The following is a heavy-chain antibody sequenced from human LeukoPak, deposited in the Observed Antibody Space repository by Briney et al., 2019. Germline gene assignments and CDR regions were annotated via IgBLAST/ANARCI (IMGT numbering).Heavy chain of an antibody. J-gene: IGHJ4*02. V-gene: IGHV3-33*01. D-gene: IGHD2-15*01. CDR1: GFTFSSYG. CDR3: ARHDCSGGSCYLDY. CDR2: IWYDGSNK. Sequence: GGSLRLSCAASGFTFSSYGMHWVRQAPGKGLEGVAVIWYDGSNKYYADSVKGRFTISRDNSKNTLYLQKNSLRAEDTAVYYCARHDCSGGSCYLDYWGQGTLVTVSS.